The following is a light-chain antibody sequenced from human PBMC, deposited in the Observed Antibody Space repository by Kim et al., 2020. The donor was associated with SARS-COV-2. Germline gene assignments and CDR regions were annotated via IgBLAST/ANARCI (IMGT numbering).Light chain of an antibody. V-gene: IGKV3-11*01. CDR2: DAS. CDR3: QQRSNRPST. CDR1: QSVSSY. Sequence: EIVLTQSPATLSLSPGERATLSCRASQSVSSYLAWYQQKPGQAPRLLIYDASNRATGIPARFSGSGSGTDFSLTISSLEFEDFAVYYCQQRSNRPSTFGQGTRLEIK. J-gene: IGKJ5*01.